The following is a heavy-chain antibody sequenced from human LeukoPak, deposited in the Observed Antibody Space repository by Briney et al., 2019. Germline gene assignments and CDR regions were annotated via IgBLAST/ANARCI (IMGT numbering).Heavy chain of an antibody. J-gene: IGHJ4*02. V-gene: IGHV4-4*07. CDR1: GGSISSYY. CDR2: IYTSGST. CDR3: ARVELDYDYIWGSYRGPYYFDY. D-gene: IGHD3-16*02. Sequence: SETLSLTCTVSGGSISSYYWSWIRQPAGKGLEWIGRIYTSGSTNYNPSLKSRVTISVDTSKNQFSLKLSSVTAADTAVYYCARVELDYDYIWGSYRGPYYFDYWGQGTLDTVSS.